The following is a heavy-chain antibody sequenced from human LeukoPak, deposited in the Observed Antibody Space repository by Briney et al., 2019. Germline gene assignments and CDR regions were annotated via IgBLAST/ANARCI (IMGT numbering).Heavy chain of an antibody. V-gene: IGHV3-7*03. Sequence: GGSLRLSCAASGFTFSSYWMSWVRQAPGKGLEWVANINQDGSQTYYVDSVEGRFTISKDNADNSLYLLMNSLRAEDTAVYYCAKTRRGGITMIVVDADYWGQGTLVTVSS. CDR1: GFTFSSYW. CDR2: INQDGSQT. CDR3: AKTRRGGITMIVVDADY. D-gene: IGHD3-22*01. J-gene: IGHJ4*02.